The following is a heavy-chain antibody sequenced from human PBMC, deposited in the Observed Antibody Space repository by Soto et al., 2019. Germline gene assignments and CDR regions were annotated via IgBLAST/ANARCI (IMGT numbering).Heavy chain of an antibody. J-gene: IGHJ4*02. CDR2: IYSGGST. V-gene: IGHV3-66*01. Sequence: HPGGSLRLSCAASGFTVSSNYMSWVRQAPGKGLEWVSVIYSGGSTYYADSVKGRFTISRDNSKNTLYLQMNSLRAEDTAVNYCARERGYSYGPFDYWGQGTLVTVSS. CDR1: GFTVSSNY. D-gene: IGHD5-18*01. CDR3: ARERGYSYGPFDY.